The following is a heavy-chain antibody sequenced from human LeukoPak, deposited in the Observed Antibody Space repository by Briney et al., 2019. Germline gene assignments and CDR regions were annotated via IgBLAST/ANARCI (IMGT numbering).Heavy chain of an antibody. CDR3: AKGSAGYSSTWDRYFDY. Sequence: PGRSLRLSCAASGFTFDDYAMHWVRRAPGKGLEWVSGISWNSGSIGYADSVKGRFTISRDNAKNSLYLQMNSLRAEDTAVYYCAKGSAGYSSTWDRYFDYWGQGTLVTVSS. CDR1: GFTFDDYA. V-gene: IGHV3-9*01. J-gene: IGHJ4*02. CDR2: ISWNSGSI. D-gene: IGHD6-13*01.